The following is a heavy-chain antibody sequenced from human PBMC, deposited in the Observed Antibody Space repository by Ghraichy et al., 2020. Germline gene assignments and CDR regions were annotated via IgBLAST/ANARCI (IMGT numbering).Heavy chain of an antibody. V-gene: IGHV4-4*07. Sequence: ESLNISCTVSGGSISSYYWSWIRQPAGKGLEWIGRIYTSGSTSYNPSLKSRVTMSVDTSKNQFSLKLSSVTAADTAVYSCARTYCGGDCYPPSYYYYGMDVWGQGSTVTVSS. D-gene: IGHD2-21*02. CDR2: IYTSGST. J-gene: IGHJ6*02. CDR3: ARTYCGGDCYPPSYYYYGMDV. CDR1: GGSISSYY.